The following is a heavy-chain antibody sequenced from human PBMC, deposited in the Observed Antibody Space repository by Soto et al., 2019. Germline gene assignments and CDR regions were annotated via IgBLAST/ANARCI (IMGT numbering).Heavy chain of an antibody. J-gene: IGHJ4*02. Sequence: EVLLVESGGGLVQPGGSLRLSCAASGFSFSDYYINWVRQAPGKGLEWVGRTRNKASSYTTDYAAFVKGRFTISRDDSKNLIYLQMNSLKSEGTAVYYCAREGYSSGPEYEYWGQGPLVTVSS. D-gene: IGHD3-22*01. CDR1: GFSFSDYY. V-gene: IGHV3-72*01. CDR2: TRNKASSYTT. CDR3: AREGYSSGPEYEY.